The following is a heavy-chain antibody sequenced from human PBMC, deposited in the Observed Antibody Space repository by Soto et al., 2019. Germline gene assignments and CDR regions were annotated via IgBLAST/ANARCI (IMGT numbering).Heavy chain of an antibody. Sequence: GGSLRLSCSASGFTFRSYGMHWVRQAPGKGLEWEAVIWYDGSNKYYADSVKGRFTISRDNSKNTLYLQMNSLRAEDTAVYYCATSTPVRSYNWFDPWGQGTLVTVSS. J-gene: IGHJ5*02. V-gene: IGHV3-33*01. CDR3: ATSTPVRSYNWFDP. D-gene: IGHD3-10*01. CDR1: GFTFRSYG. CDR2: IWYDGSNK.